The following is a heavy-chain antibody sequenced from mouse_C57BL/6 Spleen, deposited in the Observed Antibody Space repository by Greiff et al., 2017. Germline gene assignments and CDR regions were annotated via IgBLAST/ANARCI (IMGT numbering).Heavy chain of an antibody. CDR3: ARDAAWHYFDY. CDR2: ISDGGSYT. Sequence: EVKVEESGGGLVKPGGSLKLSCAASGFTFSSYAMSWVRQTPEKRLEWVATISDGGSYTYYPDNVKSRFTISRDNAKNNLYLQMSHLKSEDTAMYYCARDAAWHYFDYWGQGTTLTVSS. J-gene: IGHJ2*01. CDR1: GFTFSSYA. V-gene: IGHV5-4*01.